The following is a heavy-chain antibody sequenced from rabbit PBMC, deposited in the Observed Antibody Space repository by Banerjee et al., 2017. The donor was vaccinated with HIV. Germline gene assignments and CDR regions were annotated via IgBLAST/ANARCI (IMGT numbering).Heavy chain of an antibody. CDR1: GFSFSSNYC. J-gene: IGHJ4*01. CDR2: IYAGSGTT. Sequence: QSLEESGGDLVKPGASLTLTCTASGFSFSSNYCMCWVRQAPGKGLEWIACIYAGSGTTWYASWAKGRFTISKTSSTTVTLQMTSLTAADTATYFCTRDLVVAGTLWGPGTLVTVS. V-gene: IGHV1S40*01. D-gene: IGHD4-1*01. CDR3: TRDLVVAGTL.